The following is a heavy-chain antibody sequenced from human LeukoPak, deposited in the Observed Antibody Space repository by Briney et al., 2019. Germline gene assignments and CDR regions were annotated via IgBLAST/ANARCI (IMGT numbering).Heavy chain of an antibody. CDR3: ARVGRSSGWYDDLSWYFDL. CDR2: ISKSGTYI. Sequence: PGGFRRLSCAASGFTFRDYTMNWVRQAPGKGLEWVSAISKSGTYIKYADSVKGRFTISRDNSKNTLYLQMNSLRAEDTAVYYCARVGRSSGWYDDLSWYFDLWGRGTLVTVSS. J-gene: IGHJ2*01. V-gene: IGHV3-21*04. CDR1: GFTFRDYT. D-gene: IGHD6-19*01.